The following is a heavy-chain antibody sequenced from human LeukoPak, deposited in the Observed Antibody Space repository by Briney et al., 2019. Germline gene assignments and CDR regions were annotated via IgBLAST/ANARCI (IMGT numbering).Heavy chain of an antibody. CDR1: GFNFSSYA. CDR3: AKVGVAGGYYWFDP. D-gene: IGHD6-19*01. J-gene: IGHJ5*02. Sequence: GGSLRLSCAASGFNFSSYAVSWGRQAPGKGLEWVSAITGSGGYTYNADSVKGRFTISRDNSKNTLYLQMNSLRAEDTAVYYCAKVGVAGGYYWFDPWGQGTLVTVSS. CDR2: ITGSGGYT. V-gene: IGHV3-23*01.